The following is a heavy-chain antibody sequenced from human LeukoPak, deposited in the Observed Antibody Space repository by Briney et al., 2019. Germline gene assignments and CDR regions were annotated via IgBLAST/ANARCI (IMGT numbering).Heavy chain of an antibody. V-gene: IGHV1-18*01. Sequence: ASVKVSCKASGYTFTSYGISWVRQAPGQGLEWMGWISAYNGNTNYAQKLQGRVTMTTDTPTSTAYMELRSLRSDDTAVYYCARAEKPNWGNYYYYCMDVWGKGTTVTVSS. CDR3: ARAEKPNWGNYYYYCMDV. J-gene: IGHJ6*03. CDR2: ISAYNGNT. D-gene: IGHD7-27*01. CDR1: GYTFTSYG.